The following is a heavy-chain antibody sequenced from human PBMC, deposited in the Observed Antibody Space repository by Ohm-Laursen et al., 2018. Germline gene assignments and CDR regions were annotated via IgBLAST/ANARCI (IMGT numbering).Heavy chain of an antibody. Sequence: SLRLSCSASGFTFSNYWMSWVRQAPGKGLEWAANIKQDGGEKNFADSVKGRFTISRDNAKNSLYLQMSSLRAEDTAVYYCARDNMVRRISYFYGMDVWGQGTTVTVSS. V-gene: IGHV3-7*01. CDR3: ARDNMVRRISYFYGMDV. CDR1: GFTFSNYW. CDR2: IKQDGGEK. J-gene: IGHJ6*02. D-gene: IGHD3-10*01.